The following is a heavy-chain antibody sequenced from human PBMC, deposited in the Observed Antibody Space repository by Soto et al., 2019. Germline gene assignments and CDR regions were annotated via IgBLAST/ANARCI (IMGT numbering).Heavy chain of an antibody. J-gene: IGHJ4*02. V-gene: IGHV5-51*01. CDR2: INPVDSDT. CDR1: GYSFNSYW. Sequence: GESLKISCKGSGYSFNSYWIGWVRQMPGRGLEWMAIINPVDSDTRYSPSFQGQVTISADKSINTAYLQWSSLKASDTAMYYCARQGGGAVSLDYWGLGTLVTVS. D-gene: IGHD3-16*01. CDR3: ARQGGGAVSLDY.